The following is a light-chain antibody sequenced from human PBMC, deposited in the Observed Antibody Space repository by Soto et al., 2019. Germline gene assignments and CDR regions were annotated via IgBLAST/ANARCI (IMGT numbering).Light chain of an antibody. V-gene: IGKV3-15*01. Sequence: EIVLTQSPGTLSLSPGERATLSCRASQSVTSNYLAWYQQKPGQAPRLLIYGASTRATGIPARFSGSGSGTEFTLTISSLQSEDFAVYYCQQYNNWPPMAFGQGTRREIK. J-gene: IGKJ5*01. CDR1: QSVTSN. CDR3: QQYNNWPPMA. CDR2: GAS.